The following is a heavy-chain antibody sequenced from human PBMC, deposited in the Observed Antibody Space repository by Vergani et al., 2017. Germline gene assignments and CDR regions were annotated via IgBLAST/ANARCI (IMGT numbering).Heavy chain of an antibody. CDR2: IYYDGRKK. V-gene: IGHV3-33*01. J-gene: IGHJ6*03. Sequence: QVQLVESGGGVVQPGRSLRLSCTSSGFTFSTYAMHWVRQAPGKGLEWVAIIYYDGRKKYYADSGKGRFTISRDNSRNTLDLLMSNLRAEDTAIYYCVREGSYCGSTTCRNPSYVYYYHMDVWGEGTTVTVSS. D-gene: IGHD2-21*01. CDR3: VREGSYCGSTTCRNPSYVYYYHMDV. CDR1: GFTFSTYA.